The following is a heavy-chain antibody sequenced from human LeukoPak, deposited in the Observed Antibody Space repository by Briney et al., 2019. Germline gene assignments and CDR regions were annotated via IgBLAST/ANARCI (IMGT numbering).Heavy chain of an antibody. D-gene: IGHD3-22*01. CDR3: AKDPIRYYDSSGYTNNWFDP. J-gene: IGHJ5*02. CDR1: GFTFSSYG. Sequence: PGGSLRLSCAASGFTFSSYGMSWVRQAPGKGLEWVSAISGSGGSTYYADSVKGRFTISRDNSKNTLYLQMNSLRAEDTAVYYCAKDPIRYYDSSGYTNNWFDPWGQGTLVTVSS. CDR2: ISGSGGST. V-gene: IGHV3-23*01.